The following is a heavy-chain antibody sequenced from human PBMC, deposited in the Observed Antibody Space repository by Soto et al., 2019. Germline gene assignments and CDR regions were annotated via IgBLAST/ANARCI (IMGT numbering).Heavy chain of an antibody. CDR3: AREKELRFLEWFTKPLYYYGMDV. V-gene: IGHV1-18*01. J-gene: IGHJ6*02. D-gene: IGHD3-3*01. Sequence: ASVKVSCKASGYTFTSYGISWVRQAPGQGLEWMGWISAYNGNTNYAQKLQGRVTMTTDTSTSTAYMELRSLRSDDTAVYYCAREKELRFLEWFTKPLYYYGMDVWGQGTTVTVSS. CDR1: GYTFTSYG. CDR2: ISAYNGNT.